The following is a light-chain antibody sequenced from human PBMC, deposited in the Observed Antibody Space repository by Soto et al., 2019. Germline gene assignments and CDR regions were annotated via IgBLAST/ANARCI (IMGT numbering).Light chain of an antibody. J-gene: IGKJ1*01. Sequence: VVSLSPAALSVSKGARATLSCRASHSVSSSLAWYQQKAGQAPRLLISDASTRATGIPARFSGSGSGTEFTLTISSLQSEEFAVYNCQQYNNWTPWTFGQGTKVDI. V-gene: IGKV3-15*01. CDR3: QQYNNWTPWT. CDR1: HSVSSS. CDR2: DAS.